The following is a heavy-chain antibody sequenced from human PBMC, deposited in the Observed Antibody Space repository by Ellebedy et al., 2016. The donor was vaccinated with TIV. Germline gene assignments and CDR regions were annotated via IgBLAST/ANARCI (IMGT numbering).Heavy chain of an antibody. CDR3: ARVGCSDASCYYYDYYYMDV. D-gene: IGHD2-15*01. CDR2: ISGSGGST. V-gene: IGHV3-23*01. CDR1: GFIFSSYA. J-gene: IGHJ6*03. Sequence: GGSLRLSCAASGFIFSSYAMSWVRQAPGKGLEWVSGISGSGGSTNYADSVKGRFTISRDNSKNTLYLQMNALSAEETAVYYCARVGCSDASCYYYDYYYMDVWGKGTAVTVSS.